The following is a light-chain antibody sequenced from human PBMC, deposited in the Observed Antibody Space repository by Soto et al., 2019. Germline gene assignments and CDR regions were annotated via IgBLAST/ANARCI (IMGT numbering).Light chain of an antibody. CDR2: KAS. V-gene: IGKV1-5*03. CDR1: QGISSW. CDR3: HEYNSYWT. Sequence: ETEVTQSPGTLSASVVGRVTSTCRASQGISSWWAWFQQKPGKGPKLLIYKASSLESGVPSRFSGSGSGTEFTLTISSLQPDDFGTYYCHEYNSYWTFGQGTKVDIK. J-gene: IGKJ1*01.